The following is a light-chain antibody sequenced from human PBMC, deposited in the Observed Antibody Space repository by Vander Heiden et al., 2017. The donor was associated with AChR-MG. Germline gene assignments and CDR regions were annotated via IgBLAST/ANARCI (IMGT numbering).Light chain of an antibody. Sequence: EIVLTQSPVTLSLSPGARATLTCRATQSLSTYLACYQQKPGQPPRLLVYGASTRASGVPDRFTGSGSGTDFILTISSLEPEDFAVYYCQQRRSWPRTFGQGS. CDR2: GAS. CDR3: QQRRSWPRT. V-gene: IGKV3-11*01. J-gene: IGKJ1*01. CDR1: QSLSTY.